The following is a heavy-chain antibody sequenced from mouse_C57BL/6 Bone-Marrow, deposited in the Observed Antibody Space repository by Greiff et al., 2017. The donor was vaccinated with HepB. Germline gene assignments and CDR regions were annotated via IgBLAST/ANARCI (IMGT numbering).Heavy chain of an antibody. CDR1: GFNIKDDY. V-gene: IGHV14-4*01. CDR2: IDPENGDT. Sequence: VQLKESGAELVRPGASVKLSCTASGFNIKDDYMHWVKQRPEQGLEWIGWIDPENGDTEYASKFQGKATITADTSSNTAYLQLSSLTSEDTAVYYCTIYYYGSSYDAMDVWGQGTSVTVSS. CDR3: TIYYYGSSYDAMDV. J-gene: IGHJ4*01. D-gene: IGHD1-1*01.